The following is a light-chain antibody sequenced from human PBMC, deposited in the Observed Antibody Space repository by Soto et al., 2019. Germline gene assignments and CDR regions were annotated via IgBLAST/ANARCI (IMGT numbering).Light chain of an antibody. V-gene: IGKV3-20*01. CDR1: QSLSSIY. Sequence: EIALTQSPGTLALSPGQGATLSCRASQSLSSIYLAWYQQKPGQAPRLLIYRTSSRATGIPDRFSGSESEADFTLTISRLEPDDSAVYYCQQYGSSPRTFGPGTKVDIK. CDR3: QQYGSSPRT. J-gene: IGKJ1*01. CDR2: RTS.